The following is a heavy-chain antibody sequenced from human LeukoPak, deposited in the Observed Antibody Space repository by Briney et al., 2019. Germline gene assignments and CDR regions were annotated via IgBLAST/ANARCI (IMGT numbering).Heavy chain of an antibody. D-gene: IGHD3-10*01. CDR2: IPYDGSNK. V-gene: IGHV3-30-3*01. CDR3: ARDGGYFGSGIYYNPSY. CDR1: GFSFRSYA. Sequence: GRSLRVSCAASGFSFRSYAMHGGRQAPDKGLGRVAVIPYDGSNKYYADSVKGRFTISRDNSKNTLCLQMNSLRAEDTAVYYCARDGGYFGSGIYYNPSYWGQGTLVTVSS. J-gene: IGHJ4*02.